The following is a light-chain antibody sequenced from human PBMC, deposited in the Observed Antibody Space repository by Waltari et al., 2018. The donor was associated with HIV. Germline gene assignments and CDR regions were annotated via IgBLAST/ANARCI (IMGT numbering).Light chain of an antibody. CDR1: SASVRTNHS. CDR2: STD. V-gene: IGLV8-61*01. J-gene: IGLJ3*02. Sequence: QPVVTQESPFSVSPGGTVTLTCPLSSASVRTNHSPNWYQQTPGPAPRTLIYSTDSRSSGVPDRFSGSILGNKAALTITGAQADDEFDYYCALYMGSGSWVFGGGTKLTVL. CDR3: ALYMGSGSWV.